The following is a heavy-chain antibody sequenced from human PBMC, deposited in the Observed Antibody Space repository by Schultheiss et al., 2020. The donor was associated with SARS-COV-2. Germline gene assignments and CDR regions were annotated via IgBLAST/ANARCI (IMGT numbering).Heavy chain of an antibody. CDR1: GFTFSSYW. Sequence: GGSLRLSCAASGFTFSSYWMHWVRQAPGKGLVWVSAISGSGGSTYYADSVKGRFTISRDNSKNTLYLQMNSLRAEDTAVYYCAKRRTGDQGYYFDYWGQGTLVTVSS. CDR3: AKRRTGDQGYYFDY. V-gene: IGHV3-23*01. J-gene: IGHJ4*02. CDR2: ISGSGGST. D-gene: IGHD7-27*01.